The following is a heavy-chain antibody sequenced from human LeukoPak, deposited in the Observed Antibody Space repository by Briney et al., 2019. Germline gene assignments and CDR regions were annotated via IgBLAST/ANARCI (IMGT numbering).Heavy chain of an antibody. V-gene: IGHV1-8*03. CDR3: AKGDGRATVNNWFDP. Sequence: GASVKVSCKASGYTFTSYDINWVRQATGQGLEWMGWMNPNSGNTGYAQKFQGRVTITRNTSVSTAYMELNSLRAEDTAVYYCAKGDGRATVNNWFDPWGQGTLVTVSS. CDR2: MNPNSGNT. J-gene: IGHJ5*02. D-gene: IGHD5-12*01. CDR1: GYTFTSYD.